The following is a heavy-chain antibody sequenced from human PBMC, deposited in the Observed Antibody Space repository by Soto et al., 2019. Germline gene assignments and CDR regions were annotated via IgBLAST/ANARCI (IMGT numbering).Heavy chain of an antibody. CDR2: ISAYNGNT. Sequence: ASVKVSCKASGYTFTSYGISWVQQAPGQGLEWMGWISAYNGNTNYAQKLQGRVTMTTDTSTSTAYMELRSLRSDDTAVYYCARLYKSIAHRPLVYWGPGTLVNVAS. CDR1: GYTFTSYG. J-gene: IGHJ4*02. CDR3: ARLYKSIAHRPLVY. D-gene: IGHD6-6*01. V-gene: IGHV1-18*01.